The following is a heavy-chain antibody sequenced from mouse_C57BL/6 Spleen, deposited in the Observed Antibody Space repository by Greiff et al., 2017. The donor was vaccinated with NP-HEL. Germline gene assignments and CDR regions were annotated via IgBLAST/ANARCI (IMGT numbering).Heavy chain of an antibody. CDR2: IDPENGDT. J-gene: IGHJ3*01. CDR3: TTKADSNYSCAY. V-gene: IGHV14-4*01. Sequence: VQLKQSGAELVRPGASVKLSCTASGLNIKDDYMHWVKQRPEQGLEWIGWIDPENGDTEYASKFQGKATITADTSSNTAYLQLSSLTSEDTDVYYCTTKADSNYSCAYRGQGTLGTVSA. D-gene: IGHD2-5*01. CDR1: GLNIKDDY.